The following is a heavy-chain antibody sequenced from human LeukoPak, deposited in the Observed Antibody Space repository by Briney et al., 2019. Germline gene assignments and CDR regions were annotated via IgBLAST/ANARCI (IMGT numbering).Heavy chain of an antibody. CDR2: ISDNGGST. CDR3: AKRGVVIRVILVGFHKEAYYFES. CDR1: GITLSNYG. V-gene: IGHV3-23*01. J-gene: IGHJ4*02. Sequence: GGSLRLSCAVSGITLSNYGMSWVRQAPGKGLQWVAGISDNGGSTKYADSVKGRFTISRDNPKNTLYLQMNSLRAEDTAVYFCAKRGVVIRVILVGFHKEAYYFESWGQGTLATVSS. D-gene: IGHD3/OR15-3a*01.